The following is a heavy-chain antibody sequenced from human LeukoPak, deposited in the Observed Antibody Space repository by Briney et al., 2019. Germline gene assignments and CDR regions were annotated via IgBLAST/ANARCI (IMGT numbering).Heavy chain of an antibody. J-gene: IGHJ4*02. CDR2: ARRDGLSL. Sequence: PGGSLRLSCAASGFTFSDYLMHWVRQSPGGPPEGVARARRDGLSLAYAGSVKGRFTMSRDNTRTTIHLQMQSLTAEDAAMYYSARDFHSGGHPLRYFDSWGQGALVTVYS. V-gene: IGHV3-74*01. CDR1: GFTFSDYL. CDR3: ARDFHSGGHPLRYFDS. D-gene: IGHD6-25*01.